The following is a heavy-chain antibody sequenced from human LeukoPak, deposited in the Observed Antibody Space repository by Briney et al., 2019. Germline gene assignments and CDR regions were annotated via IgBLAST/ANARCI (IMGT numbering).Heavy chain of an antibody. CDR3: ARSITSSWYGDFQH. Sequence: SETLSLTCTVSGGSMSGYFGSWIRQPPGKGLEWIGYIYYSGSTNYNPSLKSRVTISVDTSKNQFSLKLSSVTAADTAVYYCARSITSSWYGDFQHWGQGTLVTVSS. J-gene: IGHJ1*01. D-gene: IGHD6-13*01. V-gene: IGHV4-59*01. CDR2: IYYSGST. CDR1: GGSMSGYF.